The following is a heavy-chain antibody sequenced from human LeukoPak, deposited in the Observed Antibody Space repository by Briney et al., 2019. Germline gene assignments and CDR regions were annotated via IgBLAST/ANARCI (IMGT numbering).Heavy chain of an antibody. V-gene: IGHV3-23*01. Sequence: GGSLRLSCAASGFTFSSSAMSWVRQAPGKGLEWVSTISGSGGSTYYADSVKGRFTISRDNSKNTLYLQMNSLRAEDTAVYYCAKRGYDCSSTSCYYFDYWGQGTLVTVSS. CDR1: GFTFSSSA. CDR2: ISGSGGST. CDR3: AKRGYDCSSTSCYYFDY. J-gene: IGHJ4*02. D-gene: IGHD2-2*01.